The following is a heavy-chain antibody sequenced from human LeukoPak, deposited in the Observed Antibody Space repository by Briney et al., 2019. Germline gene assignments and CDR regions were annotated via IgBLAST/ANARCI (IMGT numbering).Heavy chain of an antibody. J-gene: IGHJ5*02. CDR1: GFTFSSYA. CDR3: AKGTNWGTKYNWFDP. CDR2: ISGSGGST. V-gene: IGHV3-23*01. D-gene: IGHD7-27*01. Sequence: GGSLRLSCAASGFTFSSYAMSWVRQAPGKGLEWVSAISGSGGSTYYADSVKGRFTISRDNSKNTLYLQMNNLRAEDTAVYYCAKGTNWGTKYNWFDPWGQGTLVTVSS.